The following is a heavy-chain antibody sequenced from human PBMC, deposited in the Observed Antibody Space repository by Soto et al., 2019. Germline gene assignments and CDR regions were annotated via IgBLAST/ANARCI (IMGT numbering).Heavy chain of an antibody. CDR3: VRDGTKTLRDWFDP. CDR2: IYATGTT. D-gene: IGHD1-1*01. CDR1: GASISGFY. V-gene: IGHV4-4*07. J-gene: IGHJ5*02. Sequence: ASETLSLTCTVSGASISGFYWSWIRKSAGKGLEWIGRIYATGTTDYNPSLKSRVMMSVDTSKKRFSLKLRSVTAADTAVYYCVRDGTKTLRDWFDPWGQGISVTVPQ.